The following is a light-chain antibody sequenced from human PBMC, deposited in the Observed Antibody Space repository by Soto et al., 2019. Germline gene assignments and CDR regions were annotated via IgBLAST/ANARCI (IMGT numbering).Light chain of an antibody. CDR3: QQSYSAPLT. CDR2: AAS. J-gene: IGKJ4*01. CDR1: QNIVNY. Sequence: IRMTQSPSSLSASVGDRVTITCRASQNIVNYLNWYQRKPGKAPKLLIYAASSLQSGVPSRFSGSGSGTDFTLTITTLQPEDFATFYCQQSYSAPLTFGGGTKVDIK. V-gene: IGKV1-39*01.